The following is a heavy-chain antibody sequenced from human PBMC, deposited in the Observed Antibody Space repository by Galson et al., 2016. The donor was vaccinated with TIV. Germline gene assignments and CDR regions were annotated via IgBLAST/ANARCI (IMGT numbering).Heavy chain of an antibody. J-gene: IGHJ4*02. CDR3: AKEPWGSMIITFGGVYFDY. Sequence: SLSIACAASGLTVSTHAMSWIHQAPGKELQWVSAISDSGGETYYEDSVKGRFTISRDNSKHTLYLQMNSLRAEDTAEYYCAKEPWGSMIITFGGVYFDYWGQGTPVTVSS. CDR2: ISDSGGET. CDR1: GLTVSTHA. D-gene: IGHD3-16*01. V-gene: IGHV3-23*01.